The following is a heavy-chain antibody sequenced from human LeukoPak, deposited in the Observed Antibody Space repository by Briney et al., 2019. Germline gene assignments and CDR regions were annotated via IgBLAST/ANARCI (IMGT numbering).Heavy chain of an antibody. J-gene: IGHJ6*02. D-gene: IGHD3-10*01. CDR3: ARVYGSGSWDYYYYGMDV. CDR2: IYYSGST. Sequence: SETLSLTCTVSGGSISSYYWSWIRQPPGKGLEWIGYIYYSGSTNYNPSLKSRVTISVDTSKNQFSLKLSSVTAADTAVYYCARVYGSGSWDYYYYGMDVWGQGTTVTVSS. V-gene: IGHV4-59*01. CDR1: GGSISSYY.